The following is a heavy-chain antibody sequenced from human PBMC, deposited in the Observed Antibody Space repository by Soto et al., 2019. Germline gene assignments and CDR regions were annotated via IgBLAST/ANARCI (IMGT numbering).Heavy chain of an antibody. Sequence: PGGSLRLSCAASGFTFDDYAMHWVRQAPGKGLEWVSGISWNSGSIGYADSVKGRFTISRDNAKNSLYLQMNSLRAEDTALYYCAKDIGGSSWYDAFDIWGQGTMVTVSS. CDR2: ISWNSGSI. CDR1: GFTFDDYA. V-gene: IGHV3-9*01. CDR3: AKDIGGSSWYDAFDI. D-gene: IGHD6-13*01. J-gene: IGHJ3*02.